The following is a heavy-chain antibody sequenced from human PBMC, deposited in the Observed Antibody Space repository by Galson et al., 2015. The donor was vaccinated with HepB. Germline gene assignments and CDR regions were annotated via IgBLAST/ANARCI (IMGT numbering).Heavy chain of an antibody. CDR1: GYTLTELS. CDR3: ATAIPVYGGNSHAFDI. Sequence: SVKVSCKVSGYTLTELSMHWVRQAPRKGLEWMGGFDPEDGETIYAQKFQGRVTMTEDTSTDTAYMELSSLRSEDTAVYYCATAIPVYGGNSHAFDIWGQGTMVTVSS. V-gene: IGHV1-24*01. CDR2: FDPEDGET. D-gene: IGHD4-23*01. J-gene: IGHJ3*02.